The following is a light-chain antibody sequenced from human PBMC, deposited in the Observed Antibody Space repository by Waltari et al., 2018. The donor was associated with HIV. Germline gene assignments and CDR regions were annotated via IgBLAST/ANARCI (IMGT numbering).Light chain of an antibody. CDR2: DVS. Sequence: QSALTQPRAVSGSPGQSVTISCPANSSAVGGYHYGSLYQQHPGRAPKLMIYDVSKRPSGVPDRFSGSKSGNTASLPISGLQAEDEADYYCCSYAGSYTSLFGGGTKLTVL. V-gene: IGLV2-11*01. J-gene: IGLJ2*01. CDR3: CSYAGSYTSL. CDR1: SSAVGGYHY.